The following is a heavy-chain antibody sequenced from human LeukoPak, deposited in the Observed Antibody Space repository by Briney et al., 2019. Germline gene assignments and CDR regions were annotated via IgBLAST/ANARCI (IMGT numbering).Heavy chain of an antibody. D-gene: IGHD2-8*02. V-gene: IGHV3-33*01. CDR3: ARNSYWAWDY. J-gene: IGHJ4*02. CDR2: IWYDGSNK. Sequence: GGSLRLSCAASGFTFSSYGVHWVRQAPGKGLEWVAVIWYDGSNKYYADSVKGRFTISRDKSKNTLYLQMNSLRAEDTGVYYCARNSYWAWDYWGQGTLVTVSS. CDR1: GFTFSSYG.